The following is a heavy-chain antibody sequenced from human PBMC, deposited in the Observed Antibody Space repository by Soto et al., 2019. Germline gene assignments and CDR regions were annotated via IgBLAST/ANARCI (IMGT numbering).Heavy chain of an antibody. CDR3: ASGTIGYCSSTSCPWTY. Sequence: VASVKVSCKASGGTFSSYAISWVRQAPGQGLEWMGGIIPIFGTANYAQKFQGRVTITADESTSTAYMELSSLRSEDTAVYYCASGTIGYCSSTSCPWTYWGQGTLVTVSS. J-gene: IGHJ4*02. CDR2: IIPIFGTA. CDR1: GGTFSSYA. D-gene: IGHD2-2*01. V-gene: IGHV1-69*13.